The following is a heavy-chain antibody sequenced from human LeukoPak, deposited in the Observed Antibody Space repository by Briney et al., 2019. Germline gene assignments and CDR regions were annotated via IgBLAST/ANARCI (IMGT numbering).Heavy chain of an antibody. D-gene: IGHD3-10*01. CDR3: ARHNLYYYGSGSYYDTYSLDY. V-gene: IGHV4-59*08. CDR1: GGSISSYY. Sequence: SETLSLTCTVSGGSISSYYWSWIRQPPGKGLEWIGYIYYSGSTNYNPSLESRVTISVDTSKNQFSLKLSSVTAADTAVYYCARHNLYYYGSGSYYDTYSLDYWGQGTLVTVSS. J-gene: IGHJ4*02. CDR2: IYYSGST.